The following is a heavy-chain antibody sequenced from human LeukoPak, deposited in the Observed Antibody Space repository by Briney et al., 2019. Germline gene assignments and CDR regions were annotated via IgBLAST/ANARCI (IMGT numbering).Heavy chain of an antibody. CDR3: ASLRLNPDFYYYYYMDV. CDR2: IIPIFGTA. D-gene: IGHD3-16*01. J-gene: IGHJ6*03. CDR1: GGTFSSYA. Sequence: GASVKVSCKASGGTFSSYAISWVRQAPGQGLEWMGGIIPIFGTANYAQKFQGRVTITTDESSSTAYMELSSLRSEDTAVYYCASLRLNPDFYYYYYMDVWGKGTTVTVSS. V-gene: IGHV1-69*05.